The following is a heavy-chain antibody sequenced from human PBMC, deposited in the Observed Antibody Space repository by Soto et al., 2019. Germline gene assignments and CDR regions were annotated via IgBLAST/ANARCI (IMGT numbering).Heavy chain of an antibody. CDR1: GFTFRNYD. CDR2: ISAAGDP. CDR3: ARTDRDFYGLDV. Sequence: EVQLVESGGGLVQPGGSLRLSCAASGFTFRNYDMYWVRQGTGKGLEWVSGISAAGDPDYADSVEGRFTISRENAQNSFFLQMNSLRVGDTAVYYCARTDRDFYGLDVWGQGTTVIVSS. V-gene: IGHV3-13*05. J-gene: IGHJ6*02.